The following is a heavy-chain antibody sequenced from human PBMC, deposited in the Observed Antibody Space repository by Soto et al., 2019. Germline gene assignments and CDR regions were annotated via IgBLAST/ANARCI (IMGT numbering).Heavy chain of an antibody. D-gene: IGHD3-10*01. Sequence: QVQLQESGPGLVKPSETLSLTCTVSGGSISSYYWSWIRQPPGKGLEWIGYIYYSGSTNYNPSLKGRVNIYLGTSKNKYSPKLSSVTYSDTAVYYCARRYGSFFDIWGQGTMVTVSS. V-gene: IGHV4-59*08. CDR3: ARRYGSFFDI. CDR1: GGSISSYY. J-gene: IGHJ3*02. CDR2: IYYSGST.